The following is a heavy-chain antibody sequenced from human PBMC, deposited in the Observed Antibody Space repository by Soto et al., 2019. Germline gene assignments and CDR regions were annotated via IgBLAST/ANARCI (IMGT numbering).Heavy chain of an antibody. J-gene: IGHJ5*02. CDR3: ARSPVYFTISSLDP. CDR2: IYHTGIT. Sequence: ETLSLTCAVSGDSISSVNWWSWVRQSPGQGLEWIGDIYHTGITNYNPSLQSRVTISMDKSKNEFSLNLTSVTAADTAVYYCARSPVYFTISSLDPWGQGTLVTVSS. V-gene: IGHV4-4*02. D-gene: IGHD2-8*01. CDR1: GDSISSVNW.